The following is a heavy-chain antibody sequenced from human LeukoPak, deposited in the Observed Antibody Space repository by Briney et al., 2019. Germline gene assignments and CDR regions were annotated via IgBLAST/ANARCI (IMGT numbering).Heavy chain of an antibody. V-gene: IGHV4-59*08. CDR2: IYYSGST. D-gene: IGHD3-22*01. CDR1: GGSISSYY. CDR3: ASYYYDSSRDEYYFDY. J-gene: IGHJ4*02. Sequence: SETLSLTCTVSGGSISSYYWSWIRQPPGKGLEWIGYIYYSGSTNYNPSLKSRVTISVDTSKNQSSLKLSSVTAADTAVYYCASYYYDSSRDEYYFDYWGQGTLVTVSS.